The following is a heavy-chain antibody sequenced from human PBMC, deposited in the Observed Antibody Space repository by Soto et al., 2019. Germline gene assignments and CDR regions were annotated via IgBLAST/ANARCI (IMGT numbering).Heavy chain of an antibody. D-gene: IGHD2-2*01. CDR3: AKSLSTAVNYGLDV. Sequence: GGSLRLSCAASVFTFSSYSMTWVRQAPGKGLEWVSSISDDGDSTYYADSVKGRFAVSRDNSKNTLFLHMNSLGAEDTAVYYCAKSLSTAVNYGLDVWGQGTSVTVSS. V-gene: IGHV3-23*01. CDR2: ISDDGDST. CDR1: VFTFSSYS. J-gene: IGHJ6*02.